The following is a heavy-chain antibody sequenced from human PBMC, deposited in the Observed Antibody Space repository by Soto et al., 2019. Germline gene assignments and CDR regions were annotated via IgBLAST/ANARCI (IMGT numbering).Heavy chain of an antibody. CDR2: IIPIFGTP. Sequence: ASVKVSCKASGGTFNNYGISWVRQAHGQGLEWVGGIIPIFGTPNYAQKFQGRVTITADGSTSTAYMELSSLRSEDTAVYYCERAAYKSMATHWLDPWGQGILVTDSS. D-gene: IGHD3-16*01. CDR3: ERAAYKSMATHWLDP. CDR1: GGTFNNYG. J-gene: IGHJ5*02. V-gene: IGHV1-69*01.